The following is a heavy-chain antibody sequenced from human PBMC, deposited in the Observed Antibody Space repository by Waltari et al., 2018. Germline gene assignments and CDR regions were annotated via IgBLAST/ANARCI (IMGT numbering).Heavy chain of an antibody. CDR2: IYYSGST. CDR3: ARVYRPCWSSPEGFDY. J-gene: IGHJ4*02. CDR1: GGSISSYY. Sequence: QVQLQESGPGLVKPSETLSLTCTVSGGSISSYYWSWIRQPPGKGLEWIGYIYYSGSTNYNPSLKSRVTISVDTSKNQFSLKLSSVTAADTAVYYCARVYRPCWSSPEGFDYWGQGTLVTVSS. V-gene: IGHV4-59*01. D-gene: IGHD3-3*01.